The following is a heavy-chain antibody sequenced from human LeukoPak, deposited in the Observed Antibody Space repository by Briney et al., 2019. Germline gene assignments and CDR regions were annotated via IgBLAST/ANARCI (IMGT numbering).Heavy chain of an antibody. CDR2: IYYSGST. D-gene: IGHD3-3*01. Sequence: SETLSLTCTVSGGSISSYYWSWIRQPPGKGLEWIGYIYYSGSTNYNPSLKSRVTISVDTSKNQFSLKLSSVTAADTAVYYCASLENYYGMDVWGQGTTVTVSS. CDR3: ASLENYYGMDV. V-gene: IGHV4-59*01. CDR1: GGSISSYY. J-gene: IGHJ6*02.